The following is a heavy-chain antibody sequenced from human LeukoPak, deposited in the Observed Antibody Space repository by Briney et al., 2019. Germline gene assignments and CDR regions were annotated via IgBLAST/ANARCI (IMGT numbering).Heavy chain of an antibody. Sequence: PGGSLRLSCAASGFTFSSYGMHWVRQAPGKGLEWVAFIRYDGSNKYYADSVKGRFTISRDNSKNTLYLQMNSLRAEDTAVYYCAKDVQESSYYYDSSAYQPGYWGQGTLVTVSS. V-gene: IGHV3-30*02. J-gene: IGHJ4*02. CDR3: AKDVQESSYYYDSSAYQPGY. D-gene: IGHD3-22*01. CDR2: IRYDGSNK. CDR1: GFTFSSYG.